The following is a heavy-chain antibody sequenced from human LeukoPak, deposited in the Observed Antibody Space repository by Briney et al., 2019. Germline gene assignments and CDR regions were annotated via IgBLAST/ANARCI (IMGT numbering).Heavy chain of an antibody. CDR1: GYSFTSYW. V-gene: IGHV5-51*01. CDR2: IYPGDSDT. J-gene: IGHJ4*02. CDR3: ARQLAYCGGDCFLPGYYFDY. Sequence: GESLQISCKGSGYSFTSYWIGWVRQMPGKGLEWMGIIYPGDSDTRYSPSLQGQVSISADKSISTAYLQWSSLKASDTAMYYCARQLAYCGGDCFLPGYYFDYWGQGTLVTVSS. D-gene: IGHD2-21*02.